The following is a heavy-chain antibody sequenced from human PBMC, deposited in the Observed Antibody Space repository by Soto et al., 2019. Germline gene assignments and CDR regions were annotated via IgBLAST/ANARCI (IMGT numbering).Heavy chain of an antibody. Sequence: GGSLRLSCAASGFTFSSYGMHWVRQAPGKGLEWVAFISFHGGDKYYTDSVKGRFTISRDNSKNTLSLQVNSLTAEDTALYYCAKVDYRSGWYGFFDCWGQGSLVTVSS. V-gene: IGHV3-30*18. CDR3: AKVDYRSGWYGFFDC. D-gene: IGHD6-19*01. CDR1: GFTFSSYG. CDR2: ISFHGGDK. J-gene: IGHJ4*02.